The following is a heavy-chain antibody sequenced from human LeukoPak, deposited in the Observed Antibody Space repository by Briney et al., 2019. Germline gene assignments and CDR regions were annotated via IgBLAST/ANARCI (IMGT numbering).Heavy chain of an antibody. CDR2: ISSSGSTI. CDR1: GFTFSDYY. Sequence: GGSLRLSCAASGFTFSDYYMTWIRQAPGKGREWVSYISSSGSTIYYTDSVKGRFTISRDNAKNSLYLQMNSLRAEDTAVFYCARGLATIPFDYWGQGTPVTVSS. J-gene: IGHJ4*02. D-gene: IGHD5-24*01. CDR3: ARGLATIPFDY. V-gene: IGHV3-11*04.